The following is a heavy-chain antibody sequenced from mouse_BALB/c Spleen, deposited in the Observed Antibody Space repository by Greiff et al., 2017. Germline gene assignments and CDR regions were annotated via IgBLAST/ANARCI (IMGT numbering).Heavy chain of an antibody. V-gene: IGHV1S81*02. D-gene: IGHD4-1*02. CDR3: ASQLGFDY. CDR1: GYTFTSYW. CDR2: INPSNGRT. Sequence: QVQLQQPGAELVKPGASVKLSCKASGYTFTSYWMHWVKQRPGQGLEWIGEINPSNGRTNYNEKFKSKATLTVDKSSSTAYMQLSSLTSEDSAVYYCASQLGFDYWGQGTTLTVSS. J-gene: IGHJ2*01.